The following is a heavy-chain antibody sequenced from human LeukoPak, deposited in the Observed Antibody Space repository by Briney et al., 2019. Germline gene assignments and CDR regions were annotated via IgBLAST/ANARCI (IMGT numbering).Heavy chain of an antibody. Sequence: SETLSLTCTVSGGSISSGGYYWSWIRQHPGKGLEWIGYIYYSGSTYYNPSLKSRVTISVDTSKNQFSLKLSSVTAADTAVYYCARLVGDSSSWYFDYWGQGTLVTVSS. J-gene: IGHJ4*02. D-gene: IGHD6-13*01. V-gene: IGHV4-31*03. CDR3: ARLVGDSSSWYFDY. CDR2: IYYSGST. CDR1: GGSISSGGYY.